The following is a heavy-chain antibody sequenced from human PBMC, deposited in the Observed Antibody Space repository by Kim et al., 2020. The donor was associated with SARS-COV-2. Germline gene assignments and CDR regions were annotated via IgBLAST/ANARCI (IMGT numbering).Heavy chain of an antibody. CDR3: ARGLSGGRSGFDY. V-gene: IGHV3-48*02. Sequence: GGSLRLSCAASGFTFSSYSMNWVRQAPGKGLEWISYISSSSSTIYYADSVKGRFTISRDNANNSLYLQMSSLRDEDTAVYYCARGLSGGRSGFDYWGQETLVSVSS. D-gene: IGHD2-15*01. CDR2: ISSSSSTI. CDR1: GFTFSSYS. J-gene: IGHJ4*02.